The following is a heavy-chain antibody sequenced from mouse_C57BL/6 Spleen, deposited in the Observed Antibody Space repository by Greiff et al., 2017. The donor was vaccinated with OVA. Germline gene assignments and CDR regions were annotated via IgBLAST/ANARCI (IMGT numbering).Heavy chain of an antibody. J-gene: IGHJ3*01. CDR3: AREGIYGTRFGY. Sequence: QVQLQQSGAELVRPGTSVKVSCKASGYAFTNYLIEWVKQRPGQGLEWIGVINPGSGGTNYNEKFKGKATLTADKSSSTAYMQLSSLTSEDYAVYFCAREGIYGTRFGYWGQGTLVTVSA. CDR2: INPGSGGT. D-gene: IGHD2-1*01. V-gene: IGHV1-54*01. CDR1: GYAFTNYL.